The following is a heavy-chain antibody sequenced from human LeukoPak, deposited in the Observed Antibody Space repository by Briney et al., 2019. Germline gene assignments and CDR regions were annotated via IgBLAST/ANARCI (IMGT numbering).Heavy chain of an antibody. V-gene: IGHV3-48*03. CDR3: AKGVCGSIACHLDY. Sequence: GGSLRLSCAASGFTFSSYEMNWVRQAPGKGLEWVSYIPSSGSTRHYADSVKGRFTISRDNSKNTLYLQLNSLRAEDTAAFYCAKGVCGSIACHLDYWGQGTLVTVSS. CDR1: GFTFSSYE. J-gene: IGHJ4*02. CDR2: IPSSGSTR. D-gene: IGHD2-2*01.